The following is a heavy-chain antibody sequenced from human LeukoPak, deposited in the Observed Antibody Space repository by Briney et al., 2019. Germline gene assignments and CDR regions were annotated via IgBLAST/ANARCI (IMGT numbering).Heavy chain of an antibody. J-gene: IGHJ5*02. CDR1: RFTFSNYA. V-gene: IGHV3-23*01. Sequence: GGSLRLSCAASRFTFSNYAMSWVRQAPGKGLQWVSVISGSGGSTYYADSVKGRFTTSRDNSKNTLYLQMNSLRAEDTAVYYCARDGFGGWFDPWGQGTLVTVSS. CDR3: ARDGFGGWFDP. CDR2: ISGSGGST. D-gene: IGHD3-16*01.